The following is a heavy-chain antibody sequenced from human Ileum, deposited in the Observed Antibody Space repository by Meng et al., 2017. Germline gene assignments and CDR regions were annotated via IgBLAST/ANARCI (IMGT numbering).Heavy chain of an antibody. D-gene: IGHD1-1*01. CDR1: GFSFSTYW. CDR3: ASFQYSLEDY. CDR2: INPDGSAT. Sequence: SCAASGFSFSTYWIHWVRQAPGKGLVWVSLINPDGSATNYADSVKGRFTVSRDNAKNTVYLQMDSLRAEDTAVYYCASFQYSLEDYWGQGTLVTVSS. J-gene: IGHJ4*02. V-gene: IGHV3-74*01.